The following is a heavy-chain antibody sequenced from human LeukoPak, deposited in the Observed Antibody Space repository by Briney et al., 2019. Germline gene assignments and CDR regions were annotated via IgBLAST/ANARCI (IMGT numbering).Heavy chain of an antibody. Sequence: PGGSLRLSCAASGFTFSSYWMSWVRQAPGKGLEWVANIKKDGSEKKYVDSVKGRFTISRDNAENSLYLQMNSLRAEDTAVYYCARERGSGWYSGWFDPWGQGTLVTVSS. D-gene: IGHD6-19*01. CDR1: GFTFSSYW. CDR2: IKKDGSEK. CDR3: ARERGSGWYSGWFDP. V-gene: IGHV3-7*01. J-gene: IGHJ5*02.